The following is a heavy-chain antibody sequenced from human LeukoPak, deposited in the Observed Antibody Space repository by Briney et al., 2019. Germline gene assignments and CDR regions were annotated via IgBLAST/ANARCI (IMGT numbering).Heavy chain of an antibody. J-gene: IGHJ4*02. CDR3: ARATVRGYYFDY. CDR1: GFTFSSYE. V-gene: IGHV3-48*03. Sequence: GGSLRLSCAASGFTFSSYEMNWVRQAPGKGLEWVSYISSSGSTIYYADSVKGRFTISRDNAKNSLYLQMNSLRAEDTAVYYCARATVRGYYFDYWGQGTLVTVSS. CDR2: ISSSGSTI. D-gene: IGHD4-17*01.